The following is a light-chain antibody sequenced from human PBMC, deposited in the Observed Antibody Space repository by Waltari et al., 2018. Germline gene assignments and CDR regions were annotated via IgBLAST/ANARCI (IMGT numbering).Light chain of an antibody. V-gene: IGKV1-39*01. Sequence: DIQMTQSPSSLSASVGDRVTITCRASQSIRSYLNWYQQKPGKAPKLLIYAASSLQSGVPSRFSGSGSGTDFTLTISSLQPEDFATYYCQQSYSTLRGTFGQGTKLEIK. CDR1: QSIRSY. CDR3: QQSYSTLRGT. CDR2: AAS. J-gene: IGKJ2*01.